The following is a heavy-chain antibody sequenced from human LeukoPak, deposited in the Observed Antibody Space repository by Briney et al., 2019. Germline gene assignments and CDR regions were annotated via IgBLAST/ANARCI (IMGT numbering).Heavy chain of an antibody. D-gene: IGHD1-26*01. Sequence: GRYLRLSCAASGFTFDDYAMHWVRQAPGKGLEWVSGISWNSGSIGYADSVKGRFTISRDNAKNPLYLQMNSLRAEDTALYYCAKDHGSHWGQGTLVTVSS. J-gene: IGHJ4*02. CDR3: AKDHGSH. CDR1: GFTFDDYA. CDR2: ISWNSGSI. V-gene: IGHV3-9*01.